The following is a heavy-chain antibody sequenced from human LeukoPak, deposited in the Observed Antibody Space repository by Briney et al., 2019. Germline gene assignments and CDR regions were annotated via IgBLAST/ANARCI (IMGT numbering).Heavy chain of an antibody. D-gene: IGHD1-1*01. Sequence: ASVKVSCKASGYTFTSYGISWVRQAPGQGLEWMGWISAYNGNTNYAQKLQGRVTMTTDTSTSTAYMELRSLRSDDTAGYHCARSTTGTGSSWFDPWGQGTLVTVSS. CDR3: ARSTTGTGSSWFDP. CDR1: GYTFTSYG. J-gene: IGHJ5*02. V-gene: IGHV1-18*04. CDR2: ISAYNGNT.